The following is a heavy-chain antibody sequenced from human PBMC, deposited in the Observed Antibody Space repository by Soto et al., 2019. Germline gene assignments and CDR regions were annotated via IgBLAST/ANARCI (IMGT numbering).Heavy chain of an antibody. Sequence: ASVKVSCKASGYTFTSYGISWVRQAPGQGLEWVGWISAYNGNTNYAQKLQGRVTMTTDTSTSTAYMELRSLRSDDTAVYYCARDRGYCSGGSCVHYYYYYMDVWGKGTTVTVSS. V-gene: IGHV1-18*01. CDR3: ARDRGYCSGGSCVHYYYYYMDV. CDR1: GYTFTSYG. D-gene: IGHD2-15*01. J-gene: IGHJ6*03. CDR2: ISAYNGNT.